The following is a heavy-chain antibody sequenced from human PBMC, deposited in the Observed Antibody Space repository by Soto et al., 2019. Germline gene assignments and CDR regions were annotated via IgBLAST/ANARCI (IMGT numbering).Heavy chain of an antibody. CDR3: ARTQGGMITSYYGMDV. Sequence: QVHLVESGGGLVKPGGSLRLSCAASGFTFSDYDMNWIRQAPGKGLEWVSYISTGSTNTIYADSVKGRFTISRDNAKNSLYLQMNSLRAEDTAVYYCARTQGGMITSYYGMDVWGQGTTVTVSS. J-gene: IGHJ6*02. CDR2: ISTGSTNT. CDR1: GFTFSDYD. V-gene: IGHV3-11*06. D-gene: IGHD3-22*01.